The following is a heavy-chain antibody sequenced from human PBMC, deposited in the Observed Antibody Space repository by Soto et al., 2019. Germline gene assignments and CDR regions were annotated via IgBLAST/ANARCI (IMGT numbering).Heavy chain of an antibody. Sequence: EVQLVESGGDLVQPGGSLRLSCAASGFTFRSHWMHWVRQGPGKGLVWDSRIKTDGSTTTYADSVKGRFTISRDNAKNTLYLQMNSLRVEDTAVYYCARDTPLSDSGPHFDYWGQGTLVTVSS. V-gene: IGHV3-74*01. CDR1: GFTFRSHW. CDR3: ARDTPLSDSGPHFDY. D-gene: IGHD3-10*01. CDR2: IKTDGSTT. J-gene: IGHJ4*02.